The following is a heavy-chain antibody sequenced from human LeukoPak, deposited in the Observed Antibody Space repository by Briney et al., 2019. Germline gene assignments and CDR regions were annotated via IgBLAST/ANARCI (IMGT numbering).Heavy chain of an antibody. J-gene: IGHJ4*02. CDR2: IKQDGSEK. V-gene: IGHV3-7*01. CDR3: ARSPRYYYGSSGYYFFDY. Sequence: GGSLRLSCAASGFTFSSYWMSWVRQAPGKGLEWVANIKQDGSEKYYVDSVKGRFTISRDNAKNSLYLQMNSLRAEDTAVYYCARSPRYYYGSSGYYFFDYWGQGTLVTVSS. D-gene: IGHD3-22*01. CDR1: GFTFSSYW.